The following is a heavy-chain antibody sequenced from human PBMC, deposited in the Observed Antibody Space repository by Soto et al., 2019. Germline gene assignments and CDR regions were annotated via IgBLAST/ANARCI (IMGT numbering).Heavy chain of an antibody. J-gene: IGHJ6*03. CDR2: ISGSGGST. V-gene: IGHV3-23*01. D-gene: IGHD3-3*01. CDR3: AKNGGYDFWSGYHNYYYYYYMDV. CDR1: GFTFSSYA. Sequence: GGSLRLSCAASGFTFSSYAMSWVRQAPGKGLEWVSAISGSGGSTYYADSVKGRFTISRDHSKNTLYLQMNSLRAEDTAVYYCAKNGGYDFWSGYHNYYYYYYMDVWGKGTTVTVSS.